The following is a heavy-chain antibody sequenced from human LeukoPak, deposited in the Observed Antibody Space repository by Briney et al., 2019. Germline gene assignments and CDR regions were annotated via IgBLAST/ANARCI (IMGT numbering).Heavy chain of an antibody. V-gene: IGHV1-69*13. J-gene: IGHJ3*02. CDR3: ARDTCSGGSCYRTDALDI. Sequence: SVKVSCKASGGTFSSYAISWVRQAPGQGLEWMGGIIPIFGTANYAQKFQGRVTITADESTSTAYMELSSLRSEDTAVYYCARDTCSGGSCYRTDALDIWGQGTMVTVSS. CDR2: IIPIFGTA. D-gene: IGHD2-15*01. CDR1: GGTFSSYA.